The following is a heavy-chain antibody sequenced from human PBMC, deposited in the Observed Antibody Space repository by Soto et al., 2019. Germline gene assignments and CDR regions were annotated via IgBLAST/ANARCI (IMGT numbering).Heavy chain of an antibody. V-gene: IGHV1-46*01. CDR2: INPHGGST. J-gene: IGHJ4*02. D-gene: IGHD5-18*01. CDR1: RDTFTSYY. CDR3: ARDSGYSYYDY. Sequence: ASVKVSCKAPRDTFTSYYINWVRQAPGQGLEWIGAINPHGGSTVYAQKFQGRVTMTTDTSTSTAYMELRSLRSDDTAVYYCARDSGYSYYDYWGQGTLVTVSS.